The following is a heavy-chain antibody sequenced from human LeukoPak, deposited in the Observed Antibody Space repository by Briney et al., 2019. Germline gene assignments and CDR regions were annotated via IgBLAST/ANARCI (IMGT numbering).Heavy chain of an antibody. V-gene: IGHV1-18*01. J-gene: IGHJ4*02. CDR3: ARVGVNLAAAGTRRDFDY. CDR1: GYTFTSYG. CDR2: ISAYNGNT. Sequence: ASVKVSCKASGYTFTSYGISWVRQAPGQGLEGMGWISAYNGNTNYAQKLQGRVTMTTDTSTSTAYMELRSLRSDDTAVYYCARVGVNLAAAGTRRDFDYWGQGTLVTVSS. D-gene: IGHD6-13*01.